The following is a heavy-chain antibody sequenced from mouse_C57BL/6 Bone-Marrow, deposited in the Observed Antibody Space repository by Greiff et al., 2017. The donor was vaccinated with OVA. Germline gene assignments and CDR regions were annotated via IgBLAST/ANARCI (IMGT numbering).Heavy chain of an antibody. CDR3: ARKDYGNYVPERDYYAMDY. CDR2: ISYDGSN. Sequence: EVKLMESGPGLVKPSQSLSLTCSVTGYSITSGYYWNWIRQFPGNKLEWMGYISYDGSNNYNPSLKNRISITRDTSKNQFFLKLNSVTTEDTATYYCARKDYGNYVPERDYYAMDYWGQGTSVTVSS. J-gene: IGHJ4*01. D-gene: IGHD2-1*01. V-gene: IGHV3-6*01. CDR1: GYSITSGYY.